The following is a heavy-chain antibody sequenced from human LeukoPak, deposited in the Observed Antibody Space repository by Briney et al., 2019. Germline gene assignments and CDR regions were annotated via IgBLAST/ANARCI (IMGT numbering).Heavy chain of an antibody. J-gene: IGHJ4*02. Sequence: KTGGSLRLSCAASGFTFSSYSMNWVRQAPGKGLEWVSSISSSSSYIYYADSVKGRFTISRDNAKNSLNLQMNSLRAEDTAVYYCARGRGYYFDYWGQGTLVTVSS. CDR1: GFTFSSYS. D-gene: IGHD3-16*01. CDR3: ARGRGYYFDY. V-gene: IGHV3-21*01. CDR2: ISSSSSYI.